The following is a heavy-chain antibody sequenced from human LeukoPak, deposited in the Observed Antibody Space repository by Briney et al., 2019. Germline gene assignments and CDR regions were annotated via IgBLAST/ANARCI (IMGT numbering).Heavy chain of an antibody. J-gene: IGHJ3*02. CDR1: GFTFSNHG. D-gene: IGHD5-24*01. V-gene: IGHV3-30*02. Sequence: GGSLRLYCAASGFTFSNHGMHWVRQAPGKGLEWVAFIQFDGSKKDYADSVKGRFTITRDNSKNTLYLQMNSLKTEDAAVYYCASQPRRDGYNWGLTYDAFDIWGQGTMVTVSS. CDR3: ASQPRRDGYNWGLTYDAFDI. CDR2: IQFDGSKK.